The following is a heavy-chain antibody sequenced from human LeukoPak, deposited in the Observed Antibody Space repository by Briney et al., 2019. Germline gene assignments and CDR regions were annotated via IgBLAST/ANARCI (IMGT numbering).Heavy chain of an antibody. CDR3: ARGYCTNGVCSPGLFRYYYYYMDV. J-gene: IGHJ6*03. D-gene: IGHD2-8*01. Sequence: SETLSLTCAVYGGSFSGYYWSWIRQPPGKGLEWIGEINHSGSTNYNPSLKSRVTISVDTSKNQFSLKLSSVTAADTAVYYCARGYCTNGVCSPGLFRYYYYYMDVWGKGTTVTVSS. V-gene: IGHV4-34*01. CDR1: GGSFSGYY. CDR2: INHSGST.